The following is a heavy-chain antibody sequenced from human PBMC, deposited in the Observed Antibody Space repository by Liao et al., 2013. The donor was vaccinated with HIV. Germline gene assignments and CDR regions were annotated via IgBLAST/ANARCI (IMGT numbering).Heavy chain of an antibody. D-gene: IGHD3-3*01. CDR2: IYSSGSA. Sequence: QLQLQESGPGLVKPSETLSLTCTVSGASISSSSYYWSWIRQPAGKGLEWIGRIYSSGSANYNPSLKSRVTMSVDTSKNQFSLKLSSVTAADTAVYYCARTDQYYDFWNGYENWFDPGAREPWSPSPQ. J-gene: IGHJ5*02. V-gene: IGHV4-61*02. CDR1: GASISSSSYY. CDR3: ARTDQYYDFWNGYENWFDP.